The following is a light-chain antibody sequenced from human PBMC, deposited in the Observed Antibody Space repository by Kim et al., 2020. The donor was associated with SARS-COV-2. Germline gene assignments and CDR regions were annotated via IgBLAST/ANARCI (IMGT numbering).Light chain of an antibody. CDR1: KLGSNI. V-gene: IGLV3-1*01. CDR3: QAWDASTVV. CDR2: QNT. Sequence: SYELTQPPSVSVSPGQTASITCSGDKLGSNIVCWFNKKQGHSPVLVIYQNTKRPSGFPGQFSGSTSGNTPTLPISGTRPMDEPAYSFQAWDASTVVFAGG. J-gene: IGLJ2*01.